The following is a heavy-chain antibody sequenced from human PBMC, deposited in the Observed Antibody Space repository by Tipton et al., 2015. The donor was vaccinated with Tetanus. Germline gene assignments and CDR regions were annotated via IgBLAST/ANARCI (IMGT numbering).Heavy chain of an antibody. Sequence: VKGRFSISRDNSKNTLYLQMNSLKPEDTAVYYCTRGFYGLASPSQLHNWFDPWGQGTLVTVSS. V-gene: IGHV3-30*01. CDR3: TRGFYGLASPSQLHNWFDP. D-gene: IGHD3-10*01. J-gene: IGHJ5*02.